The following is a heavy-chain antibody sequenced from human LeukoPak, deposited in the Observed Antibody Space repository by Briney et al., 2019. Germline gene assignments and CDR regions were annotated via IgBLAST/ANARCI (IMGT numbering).Heavy chain of an antibody. CDR2: VWYDGSNK. V-gene: IGHV3-33*01. CDR1: GFTFSSYG. Sequence: GRSLRLSCAASGFTFSSYGMHWVRQAPGKGLEWVAVVWYDGSNKYYADSVKGRFTISRDNSKNTLYLQMNSLRAEDTAVYYCASVVVTANIFDYWGQGTLVPVSS. CDR3: ASVVVTANIFDY. D-gene: IGHD2-21*02. J-gene: IGHJ4*02.